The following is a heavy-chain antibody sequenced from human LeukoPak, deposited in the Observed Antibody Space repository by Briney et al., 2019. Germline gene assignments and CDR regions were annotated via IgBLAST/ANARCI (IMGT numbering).Heavy chain of an antibody. J-gene: IGHJ4*02. Sequence: GPLRLSCVDFGFTFSSHSMIWVRQAPGKGLEWVSFISSSSSSIKYADSVKGRFTTSRDNAKNSVYLQMNSLRGEDTAVYYCAREYAVTGNFDYWGQRTLVSVSS. CDR3: AREYAVTGNFDY. D-gene: IGHD2-21*02. CDR1: GFTFSSHS. CDR2: ISSSSSSI. V-gene: IGHV3-21*01.